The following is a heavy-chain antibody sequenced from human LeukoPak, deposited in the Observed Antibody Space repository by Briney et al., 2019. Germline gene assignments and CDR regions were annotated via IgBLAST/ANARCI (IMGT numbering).Heavy chain of an antibody. J-gene: IGHJ6*02. CDR2: ISAYNGNT. Sequence: GASVKVSYKASGYTFTSYGISWVRQAPGQGLEWMGWISAYNGNTNYAQKLQGRVTMTTDTSTSTAYMELRSLRSDDTAVYYCARDDSSDLYYYGMDVWGQGTTVTVSS. D-gene: IGHD6-19*01. CDR1: GYTFTSYG. V-gene: IGHV1-18*01. CDR3: ARDDSSDLYYYGMDV.